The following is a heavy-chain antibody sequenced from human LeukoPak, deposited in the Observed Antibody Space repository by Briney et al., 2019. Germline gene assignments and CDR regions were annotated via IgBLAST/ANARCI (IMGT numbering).Heavy chain of an antibody. J-gene: IGHJ4*02. Sequence: SETLSLTCSVSGGSLSDKFWSWIRQLPGKGLEWIGYIHYSGTTSYNPSLKSRVVISVDTSKNQFSLKLNSVTAADTAMYYCATVPGYSYGYGYFDYWGQGTLVTVSS. D-gene: IGHD5-18*01. V-gene: IGHV4-59*01. CDR2: IHYSGTT. CDR1: GGSLSDKF. CDR3: ATVPGYSYGYGYFDY.